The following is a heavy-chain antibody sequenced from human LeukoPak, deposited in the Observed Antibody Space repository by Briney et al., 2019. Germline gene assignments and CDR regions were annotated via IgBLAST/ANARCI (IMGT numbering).Heavy chain of an antibody. D-gene: IGHD1-26*01. CDR2: ISYDGSNK. CDR3: ASGPMGGGYYFDY. V-gene: IGHV3-30-3*01. J-gene: IGHJ4*02. Sequence: GGSLRLSCAASGFTFSDYYMSWIRQAPGKGLEWVAVISYDGSNKYYADSVKGRFTISRDNSKNTLYLQMNSLRAEDTAVYYCASGPMGGGYYFDYWGQGTLVTVSS. CDR1: GFTFSDYY.